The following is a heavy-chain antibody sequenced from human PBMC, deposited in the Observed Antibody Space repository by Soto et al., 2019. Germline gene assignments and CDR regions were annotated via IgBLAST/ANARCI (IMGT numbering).Heavy chain of an antibody. V-gene: IGHV1-3*01. CDR1: GYTFTSYA. CDR3: ARAGDIVVVVAATLDY. D-gene: IGHD2-15*01. J-gene: IGHJ4*02. CDR2: INAGNGNT. Sequence: ASVKVSCKASGYTFTSYAMHWVRQAPGQRLEWMGWINAGNGNTKYSQKFQGRVTITRDTSASTAYMELSSLRSEDTAVYYCARAGDIVVVVAATLDYWGQGTLVTVSS.